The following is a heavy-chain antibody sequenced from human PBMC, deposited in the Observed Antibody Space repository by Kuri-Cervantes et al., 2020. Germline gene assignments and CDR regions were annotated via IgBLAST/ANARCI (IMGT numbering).Heavy chain of an antibody. Sequence: ASVKVSCKASGYTFTTYAIHWVRQVPGQRLEWLGWINAGNGNTRYSPKFQGRVSLTRDTSASTAYMELSSLRSEDTAVYYCALGGEVGWFDPWGQGTLVTVSS. J-gene: IGHJ5*02. CDR2: INAGNGNT. CDR3: ALGGEVGWFDP. CDR1: GYTFTTYA. V-gene: IGHV1-3*01. D-gene: IGHD3-16*01.